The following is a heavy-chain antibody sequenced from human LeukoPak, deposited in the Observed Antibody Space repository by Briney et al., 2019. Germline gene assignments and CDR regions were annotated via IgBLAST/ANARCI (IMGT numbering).Heavy chain of an antibody. D-gene: IGHD6-19*01. CDR3: ARVGAVAGTLTDY. CDR2: ISAYNGNT. CDR1: GYTFTTYY. Sequence: ASVKVSCKASGYTFTTYYIHWVRRAPGQGLEWLGWISAYNGNTNYAQKLQGRVTMTTDTSTSTAYMELRSLRSDDTAVYYCARVGAVAGTLTDYWGQGTLVTVSS. J-gene: IGHJ4*02. V-gene: IGHV1-18*04.